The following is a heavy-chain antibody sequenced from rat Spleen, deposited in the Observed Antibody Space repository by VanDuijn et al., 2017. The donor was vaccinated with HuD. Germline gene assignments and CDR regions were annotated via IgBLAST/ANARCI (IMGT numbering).Heavy chain of an antibody. D-gene: IGHD1-12*03. CDR3: ASQYYYDGYYRDY. V-gene: IGHV2S8*01. Sequence: QVQLKESGPDLVQPSQTLSLTCTVSGFSLTSYGVSWVRQPPGKGLEWIGGISSGGNTYHNSGLKSRLSISRDTSKSQVFLKMINLQTEDTAMYFCASQYYYDGYYRDYWGQGVMVTVSS. J-gene: IGHJ2*01. CDR1: GFSLTSYG. CDR2: ISSGGNT.